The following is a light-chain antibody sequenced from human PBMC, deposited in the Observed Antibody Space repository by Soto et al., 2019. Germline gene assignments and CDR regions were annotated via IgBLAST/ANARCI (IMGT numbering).Light chain of an antibody. CDR1: SSDVGGYNY. CDR3: SSYTTTNTYV. CDR2: EVT. V-gene: IGLV2-14*01. J-gene: IGLJ1*01. Sequence: QSVLTQPASVSGPPGQSITISCTGTSSDVGGYNYVSWYQHHPGKAPKLMIYEVTNRTSGVSNRFSGSKSGNAASLTISGLQAEDEADYYCSSYTTTNTYVFGTGTKLTVL.